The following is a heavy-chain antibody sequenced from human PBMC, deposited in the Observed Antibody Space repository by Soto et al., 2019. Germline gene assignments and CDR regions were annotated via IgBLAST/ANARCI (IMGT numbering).Heavy chain of an antibody. J-gene: IGHJ4*01. V-gene: IGHV3-33*01. Sequence: HLGGSLRLSCVTSAFSFSSHAMHWVRQAPGKGLEWVAIISYDGARTYYADSVKGRFTISRDNSKSTLYLEMTSLTAEDTSLYYCARGSSGRDYFDYWGQGTLVTVSS. D-gene: IGHD1-26*01. CDR2: ISYDGART. CDR1: AFSFSSHA. CDR3: ARGSSGRDYFDY.